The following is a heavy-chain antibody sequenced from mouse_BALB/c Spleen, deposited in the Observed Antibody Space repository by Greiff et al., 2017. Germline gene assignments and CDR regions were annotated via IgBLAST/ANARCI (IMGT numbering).Heavy chain of an antibody. CDR3: AREGYYSYWYFDV. CDR2: ISSGGSYT. V-gene: IGHV5-9-4*01. CDR1: GFTFSSYA. J-gene: IGHJ1*01. D-gene: IGHD1-1*01. Sequence: EVQGVESGGGLVKPGGSLKLSCAASGFTFSSYAMSWVRQSPEKRLEWVAGISSGGSYTYYPDTVTGRVTFSIDNAKNTLYLEMSSLRSEDTAMYYCAREGYYSYWYFDVWGAGTTVTVSS.